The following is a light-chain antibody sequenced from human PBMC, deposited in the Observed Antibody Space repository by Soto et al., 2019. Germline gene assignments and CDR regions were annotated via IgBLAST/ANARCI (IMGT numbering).Light chain of an antibody. V-gene: IGLV2-14*01. CDR2: EVS. CDR3: NSYTTTTPLV. Sequence: QSALTQPASVSGSPGQSITISCTGTSSDVGAYNYVSWFQQHPGKAPKLMIYEVSNRPSGVSNRFSGSKSGNTASLTISGLQAEDEADYYFNSYTTTTPLVFGGGTKVTVL. J-gene: IGLJ2*01. CDR1: SSDVGAYNY.